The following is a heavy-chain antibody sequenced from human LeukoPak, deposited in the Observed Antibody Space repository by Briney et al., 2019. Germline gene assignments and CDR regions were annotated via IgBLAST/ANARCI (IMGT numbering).Heavy chain of an antibody. CDR3: ARVSTTTVSRSAFDI. CDR1: GGSISSHY. D-gene: IGHD4-17*01. Sequence: SETLSLTCTVSGGSISSHYWSWIRQPPGKGLEWIGYIYYGGSTNYNPSLKSRVTISVDTSKNQFSLKLSSVTAADTAVYYCARVSTTTVSRSAFDIWGQGTMVTVSS. V-gene: IGHV4-59*11. CDR2: IYYGGST. J-gene: IGHJ3*02.